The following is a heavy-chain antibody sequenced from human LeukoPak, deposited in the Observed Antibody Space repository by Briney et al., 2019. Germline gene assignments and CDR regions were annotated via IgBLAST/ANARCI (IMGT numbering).Heavy chain of an antibody. J-gene: IGHJ4*02. V-gene: IGHV3-7*01. CDR1: GFTFTNYW. CDR3: ARERVTTTSFDY. CDR2: IKQDGGAK. Sequence: GRSLRLSCAASGFTFTNYWMNWLRQAPGKGLEWVANIKQDGGAKNYVDSVKGRFTISRDNAKNSLYLQMNNLRVEDTAVYYCARERVTTTSFDYWGQGVLVTVSS. D-gene: IGHD2/OR15-2a*01.